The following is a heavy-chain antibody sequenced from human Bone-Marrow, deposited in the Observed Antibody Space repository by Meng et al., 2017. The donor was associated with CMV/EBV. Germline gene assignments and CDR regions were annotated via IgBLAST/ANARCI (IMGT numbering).Heavy chain of an antibody. CDR2: INPKSGGT. J-gene: IGHJ5*02. CDR1: GYTFTGYY. Sequence: ASVKVSCKASGYTFTGYYIHWVRQAPGQGLEWMGWINPKSGGTNYAQKFQGRVTITRNTSISTAYMELSSLRSEDTAVYYCARGLSPYCGGDCYSNWFDPWGQGTLVTVSS. CDR3: ARGLSPYCGGDCYSNWFDP. V-gene: IGHV1-2*02. D-gene: IGHD2-21*01.